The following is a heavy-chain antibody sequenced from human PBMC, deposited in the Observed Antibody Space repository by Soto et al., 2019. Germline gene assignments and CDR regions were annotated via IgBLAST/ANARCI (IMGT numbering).Heavy chain of an antibody. J-gene: IGHJ6*02. V-gene: IGHV3-9*01. CDR1: GFDFDDYA. D-gene: IGHD3-10*01. Sequence: PGGSLGLSCVASGFDFDDYAMHWVRQAPGKGLEWVAAISWNSGSIGYADSVKGRSTISRDNVKNSLYLQMNSLGAEDTALYYCAKDRYDYYGSGSYYGMDVWGQGTTVTVSS. CDR3: AKDRYDYYGSGSYYGMDV. CDR2: ISWNSGSI.